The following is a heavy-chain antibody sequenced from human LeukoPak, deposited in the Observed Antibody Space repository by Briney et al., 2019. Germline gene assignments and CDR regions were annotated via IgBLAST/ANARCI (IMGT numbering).Heavy chain of an antibody. CDR2: INHSGNT. D-gene: IGHD2-2*01. J-gene: IGHJ4*02. Sequence: SETLSLTCAVYGGSFSGYYWSWIRQPPGKGLEWIGEINHSGNTNYNPSLKSRVTISVDTSKNQFSLKLSSVTAAGTAVYYCARDSGSSTSRRDDYFDYWGQGTLVTVSS. CDR3: ARDSGSSTSRRDDYFDY. V-gene: IGHV4-34*01. CDR1: GGSFSGYY.